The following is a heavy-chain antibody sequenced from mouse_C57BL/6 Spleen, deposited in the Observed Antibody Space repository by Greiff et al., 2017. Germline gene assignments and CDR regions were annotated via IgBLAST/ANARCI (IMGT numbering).Heavy chain of an antibody. CDR3: ARSQYDYRFAY. Sequence: VQLQQSGPELVKPGASVKISCKASGYTFTDYYMNWVKQSHGKSLEWIGDINPNNGGTSYNQKFKGKATLTVDKSSSTAYMELRSLTSEDSAVYYCARSQYDYRFAYWGQGTLVTVSA. CDR2: INPNNGGT. D-gene: IGHD2-4*01. J-gene: IGHJ3*01. V-gene: IGHV1-26*01. CDR1: GYTFTDYY.